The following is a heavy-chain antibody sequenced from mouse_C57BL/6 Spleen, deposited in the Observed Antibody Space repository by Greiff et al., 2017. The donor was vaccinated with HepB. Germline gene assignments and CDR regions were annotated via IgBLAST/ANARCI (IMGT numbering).Heavy chain of an antibody. D-gene: IGHD2-4*01. Sequence: EVKVVESGGGLVQPGGSLKLSCAASGFTFSDYGMAWVRQAPRKGPEWVAFISNLAYSIYYADTVTGRFTISRENAKNTLYLEMSSLRSEDTAMYYCAREGDYDYDRYAMDYWGQGTSVTVSS. V-gene: IGHV5-15*01. CDR1: GFTFSDYG. CDR3: AREGDYDYDRYAMDY. CDR2: ISNLAYSI. J-gene: IGHJ4*01.